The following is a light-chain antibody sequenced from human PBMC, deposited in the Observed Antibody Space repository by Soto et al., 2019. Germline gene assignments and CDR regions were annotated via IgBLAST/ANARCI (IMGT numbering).Light chain of an antibody. CDR3: HQYNNWPFS. CDR2: DVA. CDR1: QGVTTN. J-gene: IGKJ5*01. V-gene: IGKV3-15*01. Sequence: EIVMTQSPATLSVSPGERATLSCRAGQGVTTNFAWYQQKSGQSPRLLIYDVAIRATGAPARFSGTGSETDFTLTISGLQSEDSAVYFCHQYNNWPFSFGQGTRREIK.